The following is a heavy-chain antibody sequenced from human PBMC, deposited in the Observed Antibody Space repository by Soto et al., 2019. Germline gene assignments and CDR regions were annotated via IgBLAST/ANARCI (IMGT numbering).Heavy chain of an antibody. J-gene: IGHJ5*02. CDR1: GGSFSGYY. D-gene: IGHD2-8*01. V-gene: IGHV4-34*01. Sequence: PSETLSLTCAVYGGSFSGYYWSWIRQPPGKGLEWIGEINHSGSTNYNPSLKSRVTISVDTSKNQFSLKLSSVTAADTAVYYCARLYAIRRSWFDPWGQGTLVTVSS. CDR2: INHSGST. CDR3: ARLYAIRRSWFDP.